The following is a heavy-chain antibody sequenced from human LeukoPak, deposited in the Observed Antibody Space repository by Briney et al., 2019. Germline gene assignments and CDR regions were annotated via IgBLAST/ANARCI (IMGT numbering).Heavy chain of an antibody. V-gene: IGHV3-7*01. CDR2: IKEDGREK. CDR1: GFTFSDSY. J-gene: IGHJ4*02. CDR3: GRGSGWLVDY. D-gene: IGHD6-19*01. Sequence: GGSLRLSCTASGFTFSDSYILWVGQPPGKGLEGVANIKEDGREKFYVDSVKGRFTISRDNSKNSVYLQMSSLRAEDTAMYYCGRGSGWLVDYWGQGTLVTVSS.